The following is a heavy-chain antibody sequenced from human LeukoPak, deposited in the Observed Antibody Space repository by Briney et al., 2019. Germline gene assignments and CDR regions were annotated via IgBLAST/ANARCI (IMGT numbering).Heavy chain of an antibody. Sequence: ASVKVSCKASGYTFTSYDINWVRQATGQGLEWMGWMNPRSGNTGYAQKFQGRVTMTRNTSISTAYMELSSLRSEDTAVYYCARGSSSGWDSITSGFDYWGQGTLVSVSS. D-gene: IGHD6-19*01. CDR3: ARGSSSGWDSITSGFDY. CDR2: MNPRSGNT. J-gene: IGHJ4*02. CDR1: GYTFTSYD. V-gene: IGHV1-8*01.